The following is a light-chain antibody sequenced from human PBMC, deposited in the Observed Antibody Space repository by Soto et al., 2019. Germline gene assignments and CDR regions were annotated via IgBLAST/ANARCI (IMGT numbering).Light chain of an antibody. CDR1: RSDVGSYNY. V-gene: IGLV2-8*01. Sequence: QSVLTQPPSASGSPGQSVTISCTGTRSDVGSYNYVSWYQQHPGKAPKLMIYEVSKRPSGVPDRFSGSKSGNTASLTVSGLQAEDEADYYCCSYAGSYTLVFGGGTKLTVL. J-gene: IGLJ2*01. CDR3: CSYAGSYTLV. CDR2: EVS.